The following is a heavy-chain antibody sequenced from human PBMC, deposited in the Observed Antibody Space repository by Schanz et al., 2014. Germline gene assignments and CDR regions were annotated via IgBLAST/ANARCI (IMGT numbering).Heavy chain of an antibody. CDR1: GFTFSSYG. CDR2: IKRDGSEK. Sequence: EVQLVESGGGVVQPGRSLRLSCAASGFTFSSYGMHWVRQAPGKGLEWVANIKRDGSEKNYLDSVKGRFTISRDNSKNPLYLQMNSLQTEDTAVYCGTADLWFGAVWGVWWGQGTLVTVSS. D-gene: IGHD3-10*01. V-gene: IGHV3-7*03. CDR3: TADLWFGAVWGVW. J-gene: IGHJ4*02.